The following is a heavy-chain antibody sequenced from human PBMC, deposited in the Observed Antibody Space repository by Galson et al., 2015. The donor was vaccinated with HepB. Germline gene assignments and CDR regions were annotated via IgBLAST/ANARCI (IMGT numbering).Heavy chain of an antibody. CDR1: GYIFSTYA. D-gene: IGHD4-23*01. CDR3: ARMTTVVTDAFYL. CDR2: IKTDTADP. Sequence: SVKVSCKASGYIFSTYAINWVREAPGQGLEWMGWIKTDTADPTYAHGFTGRFVFSLDTSFSTAYLQISSLRPEDTAVYYCARMTTVVTDAFYLWGQGTTVTVSS. J-gene: IGHJ3*01. V-gene: IGHV7-4-1*02.